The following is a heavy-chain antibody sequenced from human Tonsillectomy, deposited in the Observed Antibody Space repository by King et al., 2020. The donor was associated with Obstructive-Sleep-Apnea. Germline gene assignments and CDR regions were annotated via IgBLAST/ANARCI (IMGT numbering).Heavy chain of an antibody. CDR1: GFIFSTYA. V-gene: IGHV3-30*04. Sequence: VQLVESGGGVVQPGRSLRLSCGASGFIFSTYAMHWVRQAPGKGLEWVALISNSGSNIYYTDSVKGRFSISRDNSNNTLFLQINSLRAEDTAVYYCARESRAYSYSYPCVYWGQGTLVTVSS. J-gene: IGHJ4*02. D-gene: IGHD5-18*01. CDR2: ISNSGSNI. CDR3: ARESRAYSYSYPCVY.